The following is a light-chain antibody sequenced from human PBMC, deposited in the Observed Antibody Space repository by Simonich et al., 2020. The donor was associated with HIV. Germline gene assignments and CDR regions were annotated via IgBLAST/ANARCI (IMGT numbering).Light chain of an antibody. V-gene: IGKV4-1*01. Sequence: DIVMTQSPDSLGVSLGERATINCKSSPSVLYSSNNKNYLAWYQQKPGQHPKLLIYLASTRESGVPDRFSGSGSGTDFTLTISSLQAEDVAVYYCQQYYDTPITFGQGTRLEIK. J-gene: IGKJ5*01. CDR2: LAS. CDR3: QQYYDTPIT. CDR1: PSVLYSSNNKNY.